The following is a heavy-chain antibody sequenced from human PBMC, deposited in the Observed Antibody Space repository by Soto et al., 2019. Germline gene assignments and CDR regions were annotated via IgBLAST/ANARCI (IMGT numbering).Heavy chain of an antibody. J-gene: IGHJ4*02. V-gene: IGHV4-59*01. Sequence: SEAQSLTCTVAGGSSSSDYCCWIRQPAGKGVEWGGYIYCSGTANYDHSFKGRVTISVDTSKNQVSMELSSVTAADTAVYYCAWFRGQLVYYFDYWGQGTLVTVSS. CDR3: AWFRGQLVYYFDY. D-gene: IGHD6-13*01. CDR1: GGSSSSDY. CDR2: IYCSGTA.